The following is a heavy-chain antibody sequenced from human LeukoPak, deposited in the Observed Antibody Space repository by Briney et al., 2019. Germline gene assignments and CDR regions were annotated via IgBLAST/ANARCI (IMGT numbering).Heavy chain of an antibody. CDR3: ARGYSSGRQDAFDI. J-gene: IGHJ3*02. V-gene: IGHV4-59*08. D-gene: IGHD6-19*01. Sequence: SETLSLTCTVSGGSISSYYWSWIRQPPGKGLEWIGYIYYSGSTNYNPSLKSRVTISVDTSKNQFSLKLSSVTAADTAVYYCARGYSSGRQDAFDIWGQGTMVTVSS. CDR2: IYYSGST. CDR1: GGSISSYY.